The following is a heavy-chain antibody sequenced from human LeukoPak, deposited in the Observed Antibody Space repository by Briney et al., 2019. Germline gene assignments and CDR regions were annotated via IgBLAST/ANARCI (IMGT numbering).Heavy chain of an antibody. CDR3: VRHKGGYSGYVDY. CDR1: GGSISSTSYY. J-gene: IGHJ4*02. D-gene: IGHD5-12*01. V-gene: IGHV4-39*01. Sequence: SETLSLTCTVSGGSISSTSYYWGWIRQPPGKGLEWIGSIYYSGSTYYNPSLKSRVTISVDTSKNQFSLKLSSVTAAETAVYYCVRHKGGYSGYVDYWGQGTLVTVSS. CDR2: IYYSGST.